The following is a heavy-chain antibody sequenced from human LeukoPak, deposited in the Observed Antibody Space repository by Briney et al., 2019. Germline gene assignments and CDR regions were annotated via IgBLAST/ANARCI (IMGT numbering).Heavy chain of an antibody. J-gene: IGHJ5*02. V-gene: IGHV4-39*07. D-gene: IGHD6-13*01. CDR3: ARRSPSYSSSWLPSNWFDP. Sequence: SETLSLTCTVSGGSISSSNYYWGWIRQPPGKGLEWIGSIYYSGSTYYSPSLKSRVTISVDTSKNQFSLKLSSVTAADTAVYYCARRSPSYSSSWLPSNWFDPWGQGTLVTVSS. CDR1: GGSISSSNYY. CDR2: IYYSGST.